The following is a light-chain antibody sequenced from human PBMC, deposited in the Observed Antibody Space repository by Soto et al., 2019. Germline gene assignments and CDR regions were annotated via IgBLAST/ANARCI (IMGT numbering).Light chain of an antibody. CDR3: QQYSSSPPVT. J-gene: IGKJ2*01. CDR1: QSVGRN. Sequence: EIVLTQSPASLSVSPGERVTLSCRASQSVGRNLAWYHQQPGQAPRLLIYDASSRATGVPARFSGSGSGTEFTLTISRLQSEDFAVYYCQQYSSSPPVTFGQGTKLEIK. CDR2: DAS. V-gene: IGKV3-15*01.